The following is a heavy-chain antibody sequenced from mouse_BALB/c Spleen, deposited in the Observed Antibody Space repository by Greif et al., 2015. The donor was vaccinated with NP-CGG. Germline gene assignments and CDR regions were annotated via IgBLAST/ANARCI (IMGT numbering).Heavy chain of an antibody. CDR2: IYPGDGDT. J-gene: IGHJ4*01. CDR3: ARYDYDCYAMDY. Sequence: QVQLQQSGAELVRPGSSVKISCEASGYAFSSYWMNWVKQRPGQGLEWIGQIYPGDGDTNYNGKFKGKATLTADKSSSAAYMQLSSITSKDSAVYICARYDYDCYAMDYWGQGTSVTVSS. CDR1: GYAFSSYW. V-gene: IGHV1-80*01. D-gene: IGHD2-4*01.